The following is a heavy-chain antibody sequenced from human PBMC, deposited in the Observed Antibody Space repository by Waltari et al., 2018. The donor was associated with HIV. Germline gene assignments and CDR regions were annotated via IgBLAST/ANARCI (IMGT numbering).Heavy chain of an antibody. J-gene: IGHJ4*02. D-gene: IGHD6-19*01. CDR3: ATSRGGLADY. V-gene: IGHV3-7*01. CDR2: IRQDGIEK. Sequence: EVRLEESGGTLVQPGGSLRLSCAASGLTCKNYWMSGFRQAAGKRLEWGANIRQDGIEKYYADSVRGRFSISRDNANNTLFLQMNNVRVEDSAAYYCATSRGGLADYWGRGALVTVST. CDR1: GLTCKNYW.